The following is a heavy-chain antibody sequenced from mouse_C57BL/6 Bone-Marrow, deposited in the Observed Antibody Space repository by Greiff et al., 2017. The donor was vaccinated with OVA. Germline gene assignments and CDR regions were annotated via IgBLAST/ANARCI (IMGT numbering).Heavy chain of an antibody. D-gene: IGHD1-1*01. CDR1: GYTFTSYD. J-gene: IGHJ1*03. CDR2: IYPRDGST. CDR3: ARGNYYGLWYFDV. Sequence: VQVVASGPELVKPGASVKLSCKASGYTFTSYDINWVKQRPGPGLEWIGWIYPRDGSTKYNEQFKGKATLTVDTSSSTAYMELHSLTSEDSAVYFCARGNYYGLWYFDVWGTGTTVTVSS. V-gene: IGHV1-85*01.